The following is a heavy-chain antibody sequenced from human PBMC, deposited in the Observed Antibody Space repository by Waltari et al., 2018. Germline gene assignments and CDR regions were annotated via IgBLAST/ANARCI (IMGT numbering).Heavy chain of an antibody. Sequence: QVQLQESGPGLVKPSETLSLTCTVSGGFISSYYWSWIRQAQGKGLEWIGFIYNGGTTKYNTALKSRATRSVDTSKNQFYLNLTSVTTADSALYYCARVASNGVVQYGLEVWGQGTTVTVSS. J-gene: IGHJ6*02. D-gene: IGHD2-15*01. CDR3: ARVASNGVVQYGLEV. CDR2: IYNGGTT. CDR1: GGFISSYY. V-gene: IGHV4-59*01.